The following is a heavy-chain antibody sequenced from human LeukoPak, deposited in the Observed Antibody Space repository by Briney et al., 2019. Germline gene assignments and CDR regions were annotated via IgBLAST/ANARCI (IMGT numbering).Heavy chain of an antibody. V-gene: IGHV3-30*04. Sequence: GGSLRLSCAPSGFTFDNYAMHWVRQAPGKGLEWVALISYDGGNIYYADSVQGRFTISRDNSKNTLYLQMNSLRPEDTAVYYCAKDPPFGRGWAQTDFDYWGQGTLVTVSS. CDR3: AKDPPFGRGWAQTDFDY. CDR2: ISYDGGNI. CDR1: GFTFDNYA. J-gene: IGHJ4*02. D-gene: IGHD6-19*01.